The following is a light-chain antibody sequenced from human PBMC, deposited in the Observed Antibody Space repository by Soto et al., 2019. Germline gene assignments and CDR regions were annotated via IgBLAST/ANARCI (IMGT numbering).Light chain of an antibody. Sequence: EIVLTQSPATLSVSPGERATLSCRASQSVSSNLAWYQQKPGQAPRLLIYDASNRATGIPARFSGSGSGTDFTLTISSLEPEDFAVYYCQQRSNWPRTWTFGQGTKVDI. CDR3: QQRSNWPRTWT. CDR1: QSVSSN. CDR2: DAS. J-gene: IGKJ1*01. V-gene: IGKV3-11*01.